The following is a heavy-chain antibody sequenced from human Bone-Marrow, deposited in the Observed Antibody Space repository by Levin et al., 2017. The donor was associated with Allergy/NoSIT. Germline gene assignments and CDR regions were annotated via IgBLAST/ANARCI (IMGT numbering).Heavy chain of an antibody. CDR1: GFSFQSHG. J-gene: IGHJ6*03. D-gene: IGHD5-12*01. Sequence: GGSLRLSCAASGFSFQSHGMHWVRQAPGKGLEWVAVIAYDGTNTYYEDSVKGRFTISRYNSKNTLDLQMNSLRPEDTAVYFCAKDGPPVIVAPEDGHYYYYYMDVWGKGTTVTVSS. CDR3: AKDGPPVIVAPEDGHYYYYYMDV. CDR2: IAYDGTNT. V-gene: IGHV3-30*18.